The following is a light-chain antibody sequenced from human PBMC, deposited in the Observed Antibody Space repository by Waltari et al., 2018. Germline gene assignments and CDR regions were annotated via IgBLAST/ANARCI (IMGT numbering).Light chain of an antibody. CDR3: QQHNNWPLS. J-gene: IGKJ4*01. Sequence: ELVLTQSPATLSVSSGERATLSCRASQSVSSDLAWYQQKPGQAPRLLIYGASTRATGIPARFSGSGSGTEFTLTISSMQSEDFAVYYCQQHNNWPLSFGGGTKVEIK. CDR1: QSVSSD. CDR2: GAS. V-gene: IGKV3-15*01.